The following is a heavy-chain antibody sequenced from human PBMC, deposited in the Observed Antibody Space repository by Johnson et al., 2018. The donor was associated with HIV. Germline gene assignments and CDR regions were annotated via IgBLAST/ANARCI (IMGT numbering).Heavy chain of an antibody. CDR2: IRHDARSK. Sequence: QVPLVESGGGVVLHGRSMRPSCAASGFTFSRFAMHWVRQAPVKGLAWVAFIRHDARSKYYVQTVKGRFTISRDNSKNTLYMQMNSLRAEDTAMYYCLKDGLRLGVVSDFDVWGQGTMVIVSS. J-gene: IGHJ3*01. CDR1: GFTFSRFA. CDR3: LKDGLRLGVVSDFDV. V-gene: IGHV3-30*02. D-gene: IGHD3-3*01.